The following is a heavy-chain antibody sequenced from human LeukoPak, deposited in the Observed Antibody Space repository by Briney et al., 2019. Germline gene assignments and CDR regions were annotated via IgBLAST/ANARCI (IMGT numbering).Heavy chain of an antibody. CDR1: GFTLSSYA. CDR3: AKDRTEVAATPFDY. D-gene: IGHD2-15*01. J-gene: IGHJ4*02. Sequence: PGGSLRLSCAATGFTLSSYAMSWVRQAPGKGLEWVSAISGSGGSTYYADSVKGRFTISRDNSKNTLYLQMNSLRAEDTAVYYCAKDRTEVAATPFDYWGQGTLVTVSS. CDR2: ISGSGGST. V-gene: IGHV3-23*01.